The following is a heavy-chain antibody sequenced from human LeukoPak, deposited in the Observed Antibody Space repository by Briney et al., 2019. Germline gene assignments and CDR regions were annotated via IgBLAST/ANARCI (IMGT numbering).Heavy chain of an antibody. V-gene: IGHV3-30-3*01. D-gene: IGHD3-22*01. CDR1: GFTFSSYA. J-gene: IGHJ4*02. CDR3: ARDMYYYDRSGYYRFANEYYFDY. Sequence: GGSLRLSRAASGFTFSSYAMHWVRQAPGKGLEWVAVISHDGSNKYYADSVKGRFTISRDNSKNTLYLQMNSLRAEDTAVYYCARDMYYYDRSGYYRFANEYYFDYWGQGTLVTVSS. CDR2: ISHDGSNK.